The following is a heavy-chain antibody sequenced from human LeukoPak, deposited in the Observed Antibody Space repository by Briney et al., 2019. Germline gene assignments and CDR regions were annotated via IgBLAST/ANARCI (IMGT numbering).Heavy chain of an antibody. CDR2: MNPNSGNT. Sequence: ASVKVSCKASGYSFTNYDINWVRQATGQGREWMGWMNPNSGNTAYAQTFQGRVTMTRNTSISTAYMELSSLKPEDTAVYFCARADYDTSASTRKQIDYWGQGTLVTVSS. CDR3: ARADYDTSASTRKQIDY. CDR1: GYSFTNYD. J-gene: IGHJ4*02. D-gene: IGHD3-22*01. V-gene: IGHV1-8*01.